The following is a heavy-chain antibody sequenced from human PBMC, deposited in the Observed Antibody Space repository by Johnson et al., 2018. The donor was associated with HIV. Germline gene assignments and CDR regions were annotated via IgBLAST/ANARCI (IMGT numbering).Heavy chain of an antibody. Sequence: MLLVESGGGVVRPGGSLRLSCAASGFTFDDYGMSWVRQGPGKGLEWVSDINWNGGSTDYADSAKGRFTISRDNSRNTLFLQMNSLRAEDTAVYYCAKGENDYGDYGLDAFDIWGQGTMVTVYS. CDR2: INWNGGST. CDR3: AKGENDYGDYGLDAFDI. D-gene: IGHD4-17*01. J-gene: IGHJ3*02. V-gene: IGHV3-20*04. CDR1: GFTFDDYG.